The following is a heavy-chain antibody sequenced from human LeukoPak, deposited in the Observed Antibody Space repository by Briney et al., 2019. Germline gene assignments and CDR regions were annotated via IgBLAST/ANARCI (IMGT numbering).Heavy chain of an antibody. CDR2: IIPILGIA. CDR3: ARDDILTGYGY. Sequence: SVKVSCKASGGTFSSYAISWVRQAPGQGLEWMGRIIPILGIANYAQKFQGRVTITADKSTSTAYMELRSLRSDDTAVYYCARDDILTGYGYWGQGTLVTVSS. D-gene: IGHD3-9*01. J-gene: IGHJ4*02. V-gene: IGHV1-69*04. CDR1: GGTFSSYA.